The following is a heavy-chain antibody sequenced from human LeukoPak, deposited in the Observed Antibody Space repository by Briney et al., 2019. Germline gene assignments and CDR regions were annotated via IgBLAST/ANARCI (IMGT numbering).Heavy chain of an antibody. CDR3: ARHPTFLGGYFDY. Sequence: PSETLSLTCTVSGGSISSYYWSWIRQPPGKGREWSGYIYYSGSTNYNPSLKSRVTISVDTSKNQFSLKLSSVTAADTAVYYCARHPTFLGGYFDYWGPGTLVTVSS. J-gene: IGHJ4*02. CDR2: IYYSGST. D-gene: IGHD1-26*01. V-gene: IGHV4-59*08. CDR1: GGSISSYY.